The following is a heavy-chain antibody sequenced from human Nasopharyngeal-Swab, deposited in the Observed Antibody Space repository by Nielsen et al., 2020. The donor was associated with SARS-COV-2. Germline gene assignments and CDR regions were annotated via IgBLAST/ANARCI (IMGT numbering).Heavy chain of an antibody. V-gene: IGHV3-33*01. CDR1: GFTFSSYG. J-gene: IGHJ4*02. Sequence: GALRLSCAASGFTFSSYGMHWVRQAPGKGLEWVAVIWYDGSNKYYADSVKGRFTISRDNSKNTLYLQMNSLRAEDTAVYYCARVVSGSSWTFDYWGQGTLVTVSS. CDR3: ARVVSGSSWTFDY. D-gene: IGHD6-13*01. CDR2: IWYDGSNK.